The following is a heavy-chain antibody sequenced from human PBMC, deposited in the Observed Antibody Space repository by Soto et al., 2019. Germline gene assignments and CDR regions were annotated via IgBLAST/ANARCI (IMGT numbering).Heavy chain of an antibody. CDR3: ARQPYSNSQYYYYYGMDV. J-gene: IGHJ6*02. D-gene: IGHD4-4*01. CDR2: IDPSDSYT. Sequence: PGESLKISCKGSGYSFTSYWISWVRQMPGKGLEWMGRIDPSDSYTNYSPSFQGHVTISADKSIGTAYLQWSSLKASDTAMYYCARQPYSNSQYYYYYGMDVWGQGTTVTVSS. V-gene: IGHV5-10-1*01. CDR1: GYSFTSYW.